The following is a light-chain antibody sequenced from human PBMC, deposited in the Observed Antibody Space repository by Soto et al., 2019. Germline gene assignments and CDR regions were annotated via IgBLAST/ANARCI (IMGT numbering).Light chain of an antibody. CDR2: GAF. CDR1: QSVSSSY. J-gene: IGKJ1*01. V-gene: IGKV3-15*01. CDR3: QQYDNWPWT. Sequence: EIVLTQSPATLSLSPGERATLSCRASQSVSSSYLAWYQQKPGQAPRLLIYGAFTRATGFPARFSGSGSGTDFTLTITSLQSEDFAVYYCQQYDNWPWTFGQGTKVDIK.